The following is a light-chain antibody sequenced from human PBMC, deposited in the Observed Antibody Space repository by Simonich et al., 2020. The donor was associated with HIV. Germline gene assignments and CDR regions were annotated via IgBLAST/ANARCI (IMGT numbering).Light chain of an antibody. CDR3: QQRSNWPLT. CDR2: DAS. CDR1: QSVSSP. Sequence: EIVLAQSTATLSLSPGERATPSCRASQSVSSPLSWYQQKPGPAARLLIYDASNRAAGIPAGFSGSGSGTDFTLTISSLEPEDFAVYYCQQRSNWPLTFGGGTKVEIK. V-gene: IGKV3-11*01. J-gene: IGKJ4*01.